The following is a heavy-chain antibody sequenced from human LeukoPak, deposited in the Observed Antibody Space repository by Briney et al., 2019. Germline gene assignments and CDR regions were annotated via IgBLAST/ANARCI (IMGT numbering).Heavy chain of an antibody. D-gene: IGHD6-19*01. J-gene: IGHJ4*02. V-gene: IGHV4-39*01. CDR2: IYYSGST. CDR3: ARRPHSSGWYF. CDR1: GGSISSSSYY. Sequence: ASETLSLTCTVSGGSISSSSYYWGWIRQPPGKGLEWIGGIYYSGSTYYNPSLKSRVTISVDTSKNQFSLKLSSVTAADTAVYYCARRPHSSGWYFRGQGTLVTVSS.